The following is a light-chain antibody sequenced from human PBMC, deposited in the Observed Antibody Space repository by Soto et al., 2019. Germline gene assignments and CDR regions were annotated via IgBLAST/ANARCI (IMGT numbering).Light chain of an antibody. Sequence: GLTQSPGTLSLSPGERATLFCRAGQSVSSGDLAWYQQKPGQAPRLLIYGASNRATGIPDRFSGSGSGTDVTLTISSLEPEDVAVYYCQHYRSSPLTFGGGTKVEIK. V-gene: IGKV3-20*01. CDR3: QHYRSSPLT. CDR2: GAS. CDR1: QSVSSGD. J-gene: IGKJ4*01.